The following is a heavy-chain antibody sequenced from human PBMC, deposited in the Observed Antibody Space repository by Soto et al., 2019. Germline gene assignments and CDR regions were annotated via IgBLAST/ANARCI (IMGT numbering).Heavy chain of an antibody. J-gene: IGHJ6*03. D-gene: IGHD5-18*01. V-gene: IGHV3-23*01. CDR3: AKEMVQLWSYYYYYYMDV. Sequence: EVQLLESGGGLVQPGGSLRLSCAASGFTFSSYAMSWVRQAPGKGLEWVSAISGSGGSTYYADSVKGRFTISRDNSKNTLYLQMNSLGAEDTAVYYCAKEMVQLWSYYYYYYMDVWGKGTTVTVSS. CDR2: ISGSGGST. CDR1: GFTFSSYA.